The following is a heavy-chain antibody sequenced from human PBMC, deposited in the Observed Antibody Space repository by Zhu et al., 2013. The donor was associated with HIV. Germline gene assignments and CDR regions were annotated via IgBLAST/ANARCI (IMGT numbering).Heavy chain of an antibody. Sequence: QVQLVQSGAEVKKPGASVKVSCKASGYTFTSYDINWVRQATGQGLEWMGWMNPNSGNTGYAQKFQGRVTMTRNTSISTAYMELSSLRSEDTAVYYCARAESRSSSRKNYYYYGMDVWGQGTTVTVSS. CDR3: ARAESRSSSRKNYYYYGMDV. CDR2: MNPNSGNT. V-gene: IGHV1-8*01. J-gene: IGHJ6*02. CDR1: GYTFTSYD. D-gene: IGHD6-6*01.